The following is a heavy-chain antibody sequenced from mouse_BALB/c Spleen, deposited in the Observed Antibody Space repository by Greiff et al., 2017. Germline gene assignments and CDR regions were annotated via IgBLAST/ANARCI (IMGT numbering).Heavy chain of an antibody. V-gene: IGHV3-6*02. Sequence: ESGPGLVKPSQSLSLTCSVTGYSITSGYYWNWIRQFPGNKLEWMGYISYDGSNNYNPSLKNLISITRDTSKNQFFLKLNSVTTEDTATACCARDRGGLLPEDNWGQGTPHTVSS. CDR2: ISYDGSN. CDR3: ARDRGGLLPEDN. J-gene: IGHJ2*01. D-gene: IGHD2-1*01. CDR1: GYSITSGYY.